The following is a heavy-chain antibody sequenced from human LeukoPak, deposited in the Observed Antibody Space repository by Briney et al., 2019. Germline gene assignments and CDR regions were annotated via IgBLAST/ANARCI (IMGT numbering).Heavy chain of an antibody. CDR3: ARGLRVTMVRGVKIVYWFDP. Sequence: ASVKVSCKASGGTFSSYAINWVRQATGQGLEWMGWMNPNSGNTGYAQKFQGRVTITRNTSISTAYMELSSLRSEDTAVYYCARGLRVTMVRGVKIVYWFDPWGQGTLVTVSS. V-gene: IGHV1-8*03. CDR2: MNPNSGNT. J-gene: IGHJ5*02. CDR1: GGTFSSYA. D-gene: IGHD3-10*01.